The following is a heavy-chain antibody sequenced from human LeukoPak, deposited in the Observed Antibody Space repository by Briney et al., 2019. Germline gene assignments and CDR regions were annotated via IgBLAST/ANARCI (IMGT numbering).Heavy chain of an antibody. D-gene: IGHD3-16*01. CDR3: GAEWGVFYFDY. CDR2: ISGVGSST. CDR1: GFTFSNYA. Sequence: GGSLRLSCAASGFTFSNYAMSWVRQAPGKGLEWISSISGVGSSTYYADSVKGRITISRDNSKNTLYLQMNSLRAEDTAVYYCGAEWGVFYFDYWGQGTLVTVFS. V-gene: IGHV3-23*01. J-gene: IGHJ4*02.